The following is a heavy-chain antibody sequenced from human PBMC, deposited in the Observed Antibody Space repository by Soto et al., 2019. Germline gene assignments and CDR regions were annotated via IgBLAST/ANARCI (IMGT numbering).Heavy chain of an antibody. J-gene: IGHJ4*02. CDR1: GFIFSDHY. V-gene: IGHV3-72*01. CDR2: IRNEVNSYTT. CDR3: TRGPADY. Sequence: GGSLRLSCAASGFIFSDHYMDWVRQAPGKGLEWLGRIRNEVNSYTTEYAASVKGRFTISRDDSKNSLYLQMNSLKIEDTAVYYCTRGPADYWGQGTLVTVSS.